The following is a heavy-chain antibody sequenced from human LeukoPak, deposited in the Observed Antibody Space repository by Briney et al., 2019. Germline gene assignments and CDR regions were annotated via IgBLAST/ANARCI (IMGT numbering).Heavy chain of an antibody. CDR1: GYTFTSYD. J-gene: IGHJ4*02. Sequence: ASVKVSCKASGYTFTSYDINWVRQATGQGLEWMGWMNPNSGNTGYAQKLQGRVTITRNTSISTAYMELSSLRSEDTAVYYCARGQVHGVQGVGFDYWGQGTLVTVSS. D-gene: IGHD3-10*01. CDR3: ARGQVHGVQGVGFDY. V-gene: IGHV1-8*03. CDR2: MNPNSGNT.